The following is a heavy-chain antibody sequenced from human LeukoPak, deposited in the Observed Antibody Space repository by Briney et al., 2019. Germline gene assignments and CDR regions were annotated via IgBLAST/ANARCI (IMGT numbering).Heavy chain of an antibody. CDR1: GFTFSSYG. CDR3: ANVLDSSGGGSTDY. Sequence: GGSLRLSCAASGFTFSSYGMHWVRQAPGKGLEWVAVISYDGSNKYYADSVKGRFTISRDNSKNTLYLQMNSLRAEDTAVYYCANVLDSSGGGSTDYWGQGTLVTVSS. CDR2: ISYDGSNK. J-gene: IGHJ4*02. V-gene: IGHV3-30*18. D-gene: IGHD6-19*01.